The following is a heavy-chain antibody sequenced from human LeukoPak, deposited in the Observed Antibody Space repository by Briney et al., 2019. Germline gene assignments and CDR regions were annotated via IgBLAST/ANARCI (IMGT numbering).Heavy chain of an antibody. V-gene: IGHV4-34*01. CDR1: GGSFSGYY. D-gene: IGHD3-9*01. CDR3: ARGREYDILTGYDPRGNWFDP. CDR2: INHSGST. J-gene: IGHJ5*02. Sequence: SETLSLTCAVYGGSFSGYYWSWIRQPPGKGLEWIGEINHSGSTNHKPSLKSRVTISVDTSKNQFSLKLSSVTAADTAVYYCARGREYDILTGYDPRGNWFDPWGQGTLGTVSS.